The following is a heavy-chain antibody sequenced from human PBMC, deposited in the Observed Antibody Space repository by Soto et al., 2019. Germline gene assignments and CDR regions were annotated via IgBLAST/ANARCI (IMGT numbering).Heavy chain of an antibody. CDR2: VSVSDAFI. D-gene: IGHD1-20*01. J-gene: IGHJ4*02. CDR3: TRETVAGITGLDY. V-gene: IGHV3-23*01. Sequence: VQLLESGGDLVQPGGSLRLSCAASGFNVGAFAVNWVRQAPGKGLEWVSGVSVSDAFIYYADSVRGRFSISRDASENIHYLQMNSLRVDDTALYYCTRETVAGITGLDYWGPGTLVTVSS. CDR1: GFNVGAFA.